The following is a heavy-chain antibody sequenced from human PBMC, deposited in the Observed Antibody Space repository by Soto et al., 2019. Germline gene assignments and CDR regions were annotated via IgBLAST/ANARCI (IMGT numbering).Heavy chain of an antibody. J-gene: IGHJ6*02. Sequence: GGSLRLSCAASGFTFSSYSMNWVRQAPGKGLEWVSYISSSSSTIYYVDSVKGRFTISRDNAKNSLYLQMNSLRDEDTAVYYCARDFGGRVIINYYYYGMDVWGQGTTVTVSS. CDR3: ARDFGGRVIINYYYYGMDV. V-gene: IGHV3-48*02. CDR1: GFTFSSYS. CDR2: ISSSSSTI. D-gene: IGHD3-9*01.